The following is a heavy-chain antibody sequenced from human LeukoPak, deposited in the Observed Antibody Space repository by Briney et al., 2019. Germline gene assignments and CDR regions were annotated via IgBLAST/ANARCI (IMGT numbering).Heavy chain of an antibody. CDR1: GFTFSDAW. J-gene: IGHJ4*02. Sequence: PGGSLRLSCAASGFTFSDAWMSWVRQAPGKGLEWVGHIKSKTDGGTTDYAAPVKGRFTISRDDSKNTLYLQMNSLKTEDTAVYYCTTEEVTWHDYWGQGTLVTVSS. D-gene: IGHD2/OR15-2a*01. CDR2: IKSKTDGGTT. V-gene: IGHV3-15*01. CDR3: TTEEVTWHDY.